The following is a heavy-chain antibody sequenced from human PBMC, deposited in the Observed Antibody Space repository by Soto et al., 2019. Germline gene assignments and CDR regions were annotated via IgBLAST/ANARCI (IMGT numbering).Heavy chain of an antibody. D-gene: IGHD3-9*01. V-gene: IGHV6-1*01. CDR1: GDSVSSNSAA. CDR2: TYYRSKWYN. J-gene: IGHJ3*02. Sequence: SQTLSLTCAISGDSVSSNSAAWNWIRQSPSRGLEWLGRTYYRSKWYNDYAVSVKSRITINPDTSKNQFSLQLNSVTPEDTAVYYCARDSLRYFDWLLKGDAFDIWGQGTMVTVSS. CDR3: ARDSLRYFDWLLKGDAFDI.